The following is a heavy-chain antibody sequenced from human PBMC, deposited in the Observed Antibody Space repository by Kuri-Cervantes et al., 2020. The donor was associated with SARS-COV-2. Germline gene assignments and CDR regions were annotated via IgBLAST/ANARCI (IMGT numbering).Heavy chain of an antibody. D-gene: IGHD2-15*01. V-gene: IGHV4-39*07. J-gene: IGHJ5*02. Sequence: ESLKISCTVSGGSISSSSYYWGWIRQPPGKGLEWIGSIYYSGSTYYNPSLKSRVTISVDTSKNQFSLKLSSVTAADTAVYSCAREGYCNATTCNANWLDPWGQGTLVTVSS. CDR1: GGSISSSSYY. CDR3: AREGYCNATTCNANWLDP. CDR2: IYYSGST.